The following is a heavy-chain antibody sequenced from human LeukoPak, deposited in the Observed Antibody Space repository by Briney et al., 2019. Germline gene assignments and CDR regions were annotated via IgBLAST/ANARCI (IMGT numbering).Heavy chain of an antibody. V-gene: IGHV4-4*02. J-gene: IGHJ4*02. CDR2: IYHSGST. CDR3: ARVSIAAPDYFDY. Sequence: PSGTLSLTCAVSGGSISSSNWWSWVRQPPGKGLEWIGEIYHSGSTNYNPSLKSRVTISVDKSKNQFSLKLSSVTAADTAVYYCARVSIAAPDYFDYWGQGTLVTVSS. CDR1: GGSISSSNW. D-gene: IGHD6-6*01.